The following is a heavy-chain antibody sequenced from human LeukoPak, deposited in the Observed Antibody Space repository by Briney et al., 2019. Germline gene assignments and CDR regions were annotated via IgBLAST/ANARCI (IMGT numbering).Heavy chain of an antibody. D-gene: IGHD1-26*01. CDR1: GGSIRSSYYY. Sequence: SETLSLTCTVSGGSIRSSYYYWGWIRQPPGKGLEWIGSIYYSGSTYYNPSLKSRVTISVDTSKNQFSLKLSSVTAADTAVYYCARHRAVSVVGNFYFDYWGQGTLVTVSS. V-gene: IGHV4-39*01. CDR2: IYYSGST. CDR3: ARHRAVSVVGNFYFDY. J-gene: IGHJ4*02.